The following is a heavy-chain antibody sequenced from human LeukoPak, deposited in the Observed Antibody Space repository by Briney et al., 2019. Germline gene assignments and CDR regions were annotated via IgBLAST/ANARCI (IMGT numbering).Heavy chain of an antibody. CDR3: AKDLGARLNDAFDI. CDR1: GFTFSDYG. CDR2: IGYDVSNK. J-gene: IGHJ3*02. Sequence: GGSLRLSCAASGFTFSDYGMHWVRQAPGKGLEWVAFIGYDVSNKYYADSVKGRFTISRDNSKNTLYLQVNSLRAEDTALYYCAKDLGARLNDAFDIWGQGTMVTVSS. V-gene: IGHV3-30*02. D-gene: IGHD3-10*01.